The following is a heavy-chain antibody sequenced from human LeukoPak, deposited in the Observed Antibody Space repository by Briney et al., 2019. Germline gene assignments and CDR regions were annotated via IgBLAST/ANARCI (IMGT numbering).Heavy chain of an antibody. CDR3: ARDSGYESDDAFDI. Sequence: SETLSLTCAVSGGSISSSSWWSWVRQPPGKGLEWIGEVYHSGSTNYNPSLKSRVTISVDKSKNQFSLKLSSVTAADTAVYYCARDSGYESDDAFDIWGQGTVVTVSS. J-gene: IGHJ3*02. V-gene: IGHV4-4*02. CDR1: GGSISSSSW. D-gene: IGHD5-12*01. CDR2: VYHSGST.